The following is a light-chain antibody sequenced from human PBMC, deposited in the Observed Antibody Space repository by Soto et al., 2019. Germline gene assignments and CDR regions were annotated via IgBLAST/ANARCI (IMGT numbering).Light chain of an antibody. CDR1: QDIHTW. V-gene: IGKV1-12*01. CDR3: QQANSFPFT. J-gene: IGKJ3*01. CDR2: GAS. Sequence: DMQMTKSPSSVSASLGDRVTITCRASQDIHTWLAWYQQKPGQAPKLLIYGASHLQSGVPSRFSGSGSGTDFTLTISSLQSEDFATYYCQQANSFPFTFGPGTKVDVK.